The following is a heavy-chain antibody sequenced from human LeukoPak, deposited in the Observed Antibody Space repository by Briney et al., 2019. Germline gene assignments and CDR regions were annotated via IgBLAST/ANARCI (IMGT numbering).Heavy chain of an antibody. CDR3: AKDGGSGWNFDY. Sequence: GGSLRLSCTASGFTFSSHAMGWVRQAPGEGLEWVSVISDSGRNTKNADSVKGRFTISRDNSKNTLYLQMNSLRVEDTAVYYCAKDGGSGWNFDYWGQGTLVVVSS. CDR2: ISDSGRNT. D-gene: IGHD6-19*01. CDR1: GFTFSSHA. V-gene: IGHV3-23*01. J-gene: IGHJ4*02.